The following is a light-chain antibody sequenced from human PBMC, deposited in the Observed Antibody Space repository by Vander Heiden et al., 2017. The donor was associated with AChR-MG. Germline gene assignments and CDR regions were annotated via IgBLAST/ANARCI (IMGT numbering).Light chain of an antibody. CDR2: QDN. CDR3: QAWDSSTLVV. V-gene: IGLV3-1*01. Sequence: SSELPHPPSVPVSPGQTTSITCSGDKLGDKYACWFQQKPGQSPVLVIYQDNTRPSGIHERFSGSNSGNTATLTISGTQAMDEADYYCQAWDSSTLVVFGGGTKLTVL. J-gene: IGLJ2*01. CDR1: KLGDKY.